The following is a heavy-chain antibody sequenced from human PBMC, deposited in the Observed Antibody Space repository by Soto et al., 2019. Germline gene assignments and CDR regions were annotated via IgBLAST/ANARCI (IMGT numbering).Heavy chain of an antibody. CDR3: ARGVENIVGVLDGFCYYGMDV. CDR2: INAGNANT. D-gene: IGHD2-2*01. V-gene: IGHV1-3*01. Sequence: ASVKVSSKASGYSFSSYAIYWVLQAPGQRIKRPGWINAGNANTKYSQKLQGRVNFTVDTSASTAHRGPNRLRSEDTAVYFCARGVENIVGVLDGFCYYGMDVWGQGTTVTSP. J-gene: IGHJ6*02. CDR1: GYSFSSYA.